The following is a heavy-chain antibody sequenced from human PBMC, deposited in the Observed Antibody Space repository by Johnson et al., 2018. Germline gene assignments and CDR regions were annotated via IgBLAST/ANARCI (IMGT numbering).Heavy chain of an antibody. J-gene: IGHJ6*03. D-gene: IGHD4-23*01. CDR3: TTATVADYYYYYMDV. V-gene: IGHV3-15*07. CDR1: GFTFSNAW. CDR2: IKSKTDGGTT. Sequence: VQLVQSGGGLVKXGGSLRLSCAASGFTFSNAWMNWVRQAPGKGLEWVGRIKSKTDGGTTDYAAPVKGRFTISRDDSKNTLYLQMNSLKTEDTAVYYCTTATVADYYYYYMDVWGKGTTVTVSS.